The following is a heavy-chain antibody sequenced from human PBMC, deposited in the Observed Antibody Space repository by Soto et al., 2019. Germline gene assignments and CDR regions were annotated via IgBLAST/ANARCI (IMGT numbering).Heavy chain of an antibody. D-gene: IGHD2-8*01. J-gene: IGHJ6*02. CDR1: GFTVGSHA. CDR2: ISGSGDGT. CDR3: TRSRRSILMVYGFGGMDV. V-gene: IGHV3-23*01. Sequence: VQLLESGGGVVQRGGSLRLSCAASGFTVGSHAMSWVRQAPGKGLEWGSSISGSGDGTYYGDSVKGRFTIARDSSSSTLYLQMDNLRGEDTAVYFCTRSRRSILMVYGFGGMDVWGQGTTVTVSS.